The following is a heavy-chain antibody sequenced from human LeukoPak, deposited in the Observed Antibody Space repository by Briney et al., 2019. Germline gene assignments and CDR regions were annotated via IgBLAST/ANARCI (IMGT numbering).Heavy chain of an antibody. CDR1: GYTFTSYG. D-gene: IGHD5-18*01. CDR2: ISTYSYNT. J-gene: IGHJ4*02. V-gene: IGHV1-18*01. CDR3: ARQVDTTMALADY. Sequence: ASVKVSCKTSGYTFTSYGVSWVRQAPGQRLEWMGWISTYSYNTYFAQKFRGRVTLTKDTSTSTVYMELRNLRSDDSAIYYCARQVDTTMALADYWGQGTPVTVSS.